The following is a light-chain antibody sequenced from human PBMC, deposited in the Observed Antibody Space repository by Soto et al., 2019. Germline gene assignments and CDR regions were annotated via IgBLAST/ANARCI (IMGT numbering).Light chain of an antibody. J-gene: IGLJ1*01. CDR3: SSYSSSRTCYV. CDR1: SIDIGGFYY. Sequence: SVLTQSASVSGSPGQSITISCTGTSIDIGGFYYVSWYQHHPGKDPKLMIYQVSNRPSGVYNRFSGSKSGNTASLTISGLQAEDEADYFCSSYSSSRTCYVSGAGKKVT. CDR2: QVS. V-gene: IGLV2-14*01.